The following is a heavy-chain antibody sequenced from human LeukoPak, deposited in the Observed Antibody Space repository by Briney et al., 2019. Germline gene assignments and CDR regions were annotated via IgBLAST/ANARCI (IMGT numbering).Heavy chain of an antibody. J-gene: IGHJ4*02. CDR1: GGTFSSYA. D-gene: IGHD4-17*01. CDR3: ARGHDYRDFNY. CDR2: IIPIFGTA. V-gene: IGHV1-69*05. Sequence: VASVEVSCKASGGTFSSYAISWVRQAPGQGLERMGGIIPIFGTANYAQKFQGRVTITTDESTSTAYMDLSSLRSEDTDLYQCARGHDYRDFNYWGQGTLVTVSS.